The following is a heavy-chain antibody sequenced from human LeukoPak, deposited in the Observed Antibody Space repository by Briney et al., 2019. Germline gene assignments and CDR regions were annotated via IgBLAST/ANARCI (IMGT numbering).Heavy chain of an antibody. D-gene: IGHD2-21*01. CDR3: ARDLSAAYDF. J-gene: IGHJ4*02. CDR1: GFPFRSYG. V-gene: IGHV3-33*01. Sequence: GGSLRLSCAASGFPFRSYGTHWVRQAPGKGLEWVARLVYDERNDYANSVKGRFTISRDNSKNMLYLQMDNLRVDDTAMYYCARDLSAAYDFWGQGILVTVSS. CDR2: LVYDERN.